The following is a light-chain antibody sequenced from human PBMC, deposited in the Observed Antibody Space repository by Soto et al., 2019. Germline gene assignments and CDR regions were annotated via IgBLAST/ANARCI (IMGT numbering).Light chain of an antibody. CDR2: GAS. J-gene: IGKJ5*01. CDR3: QQYNNWPIT. CDR1: QSVSSN. Sequence: EIVMTQSPATLSVSPGERATHSCRASQSVSSNLAWYQQKPGQAPRLLIYGASTRATGIPARFSGSGSGTEFTLTISSLQSEDFAVHYCQQYNNWPITFGQGTRLEIK. V-gene: IGKV3-15*01.